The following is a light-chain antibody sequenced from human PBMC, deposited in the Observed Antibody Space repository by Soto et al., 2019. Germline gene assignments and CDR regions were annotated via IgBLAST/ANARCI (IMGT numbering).Light chain of an antibody. CDR2: DAS. V-gene: IGKV1-5*01. CDR3: QKYGSYPWA. CDR1: QSIAIW. Sequence: DIRLTQSPSTLSAAVRDRVTITCRASQSIAIWLAWYHQKPGKAPKALIYDASRLESGVPSRFSGSGSGTEFTLTISSLQPDDFATYYCQKYGSYPWAFGQGTRVEV. J-gene: IGKJ1*01.